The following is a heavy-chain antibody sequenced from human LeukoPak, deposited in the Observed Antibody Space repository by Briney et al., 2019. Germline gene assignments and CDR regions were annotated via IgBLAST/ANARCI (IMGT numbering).Heavy chain of an antibody. CDR3: ARGGVLRYFDWLLYISTAFDY. V-gene: IGHV1-2*02. J-gene: IGHJ4*02. CDR2: INPNSGGT. D-gene: IGHD3-9*01. CDR1: GYTFTGYY. Sequence: GALVKVSCKASGYTFTGYYMHWVRQAPGQGLEWMGWINPNSGGTNYAQKFQGRVAMTRDTSISTAYMELSRLRSDDTAVYYCARGGVLRYFDWLLYISTAFDYWGQGTLVTVSS.